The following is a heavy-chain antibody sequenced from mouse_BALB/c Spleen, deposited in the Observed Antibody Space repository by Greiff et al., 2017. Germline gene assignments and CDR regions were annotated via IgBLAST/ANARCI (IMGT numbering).Heavy chain of an antibody. D-gene: IGHD2-14*01. CDR3: ARDGVRRGIAY. CDR1: GFTFSDFY. J-gene: IGHJ3*01. CDR2: SRNKANDYTT. V-gene: IGHV7-1*02. Sequence: EVKVVESGGGLVQPGGSLRLSCATSGFTFSDFYMEWVRQPPGKRLEWIAASRNKANDYTTEYSASVKGRFIVSRDTSQSILYLQMNALRAEDTAIYYCARDGVRRGIAYWGQGTLVTVSA.